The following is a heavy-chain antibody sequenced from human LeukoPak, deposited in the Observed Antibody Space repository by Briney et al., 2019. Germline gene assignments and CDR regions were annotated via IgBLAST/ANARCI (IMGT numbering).Heavy chain of an antibody. J-gene: IGHJ6*03. Sequence: PGGSLRLSCAASGLTFSSYEMNWVRQAPGKGLEWVSYISSSGSTIYSADSVKGGFTISRDNSKNTLYLQMNSLRAEDTAVYYCAKDSGGNQFSYYMDVWGKGTTVTVSS. CDR2: ISSSGSTI. CDR3: AKDSGGNQFSYYMDV. CDR1: GLTFSSYE. V-gene: IGHV3-48*03. D-gene: IGHD4-23*01.